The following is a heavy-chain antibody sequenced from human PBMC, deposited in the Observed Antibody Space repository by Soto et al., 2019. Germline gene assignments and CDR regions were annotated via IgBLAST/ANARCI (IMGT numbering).Heavy chain of an antibody. Sequence: QVQRVESGGGVVQPGRSLRLSCAASGFTFSSYGMNWVRQAPGKGLEWVAVISYDENNKYYADSVKGRFTISRDNSKNTLYLQMNSLRAEDTAVYYCAKVLTGDLDYWGPGTLVTVSS. CDR1: GFTFSSYG. J-gene: IGHJ4*02. CDR2: ISYDENNK. V-gene: IGHV3-30*18. D-gene: IGHD7-27*01. CDR3: AKVLTGDLDY.